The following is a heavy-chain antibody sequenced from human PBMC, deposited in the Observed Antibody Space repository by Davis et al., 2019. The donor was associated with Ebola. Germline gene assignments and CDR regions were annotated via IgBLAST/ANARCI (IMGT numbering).Heavy chain of an antibody. CDR3: ARVNLSGWLYFDY. D-gene: IGHD5-12*01. CDR1: SGSISSSSYY. CDR2: IYYSGST. V-gene: IGHV4-30-4*08. J-gene: IGHJ4*02. Sequence: MPSETLSLTCTVSSGSISSSSYYWSWIRQPPGKGLEWIGYIYYSGSTYYNPSLKSRVTISVDTSKNQFSLKLSSVTAADTAVYYCARVNLSGWLYFDYWGQGTLVTVSS.